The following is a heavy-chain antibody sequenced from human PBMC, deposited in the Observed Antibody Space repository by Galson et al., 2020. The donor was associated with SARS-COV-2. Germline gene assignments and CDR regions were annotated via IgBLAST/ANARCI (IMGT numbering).Heavy chain of an antibody. D-gene: IGHD2-15*01. J-gene: IGHJ5*02. CDR2: INPNSGGP. CDR3: ARAGEYCSGGSCYPASFDP. CDR1: GYTFTGYY. Sequence: ASVKVSCKASGYTFTGYYMHWVRQAPAQGLEWMGWINPNSGGPNYAQKFQGRVTMTRDTSISTAYMELSRLRSDDTAVYYCARAGEYCSGGSCYPASFDPWGQGTLVTVSS. V-gene: IGHV1-2*02.